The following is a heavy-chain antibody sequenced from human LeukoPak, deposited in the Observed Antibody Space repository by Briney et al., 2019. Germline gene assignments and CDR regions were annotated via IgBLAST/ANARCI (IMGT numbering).Heavy chain of an antibody. CDR2: INPSGGST. CDR3: ARVFRRRPSRLIMITFGRDNIDY. J-gene: IGHJ4*02. Sequence: ASVKVSCKASGYTFTSYYMHWVRQAPGQGLEWMGIINPSGGSTSYAQKFQGRVTMTRNTSISTAYMELSSLRSEDTAVYYCARVFRRRPSRLIMITFGRDNIDYWGQGTLVTVSS. V-gene: IGHV1-46*01. CDR1: GYTFTSYY. D-gene: IGHD3-16*01.